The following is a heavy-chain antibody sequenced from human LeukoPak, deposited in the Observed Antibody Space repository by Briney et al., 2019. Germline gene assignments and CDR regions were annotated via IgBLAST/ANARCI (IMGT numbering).Heavy chain of an antibody. CDR3: ARDTVDNRSAYYYQY. D-gene: IGHD3-3*01. CDR2: ISSDGTKK. V-gene: IGHV3-30-3*01. CDR1: GFTFIGYA. J-gene: IGHJ1*01. Sequence: PGGSLRLSCAASGFTFIGYAMHWVRQASGKGLEWVGVISSDGTKKYYADSVKGRFTLSRDNSKNTLYPQMNSLRADDTAVYYCARDTVDNRSAYYYQYWGQGTLVTVSS.